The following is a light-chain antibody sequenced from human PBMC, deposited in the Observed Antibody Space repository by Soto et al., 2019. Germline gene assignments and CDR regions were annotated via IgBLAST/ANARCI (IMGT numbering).Light chain of an antibody. J-gene: IGLJ3*02. Sequence: QLVLTQSPSASASLGASVKLTCTLSSGHSSYAIAWHQQQPEKGPRYLMKLNSDGSHSKGDGIPDRFSGSSSGAERYLTISSLQSDGEADYYCQTWGTGIWVFGGGTKLTVL. CDR1: SGHSSYA. V-gene: IGLV4-69*01. CDR3: QTWGTGIWV. CDR2: LNSDGSH.